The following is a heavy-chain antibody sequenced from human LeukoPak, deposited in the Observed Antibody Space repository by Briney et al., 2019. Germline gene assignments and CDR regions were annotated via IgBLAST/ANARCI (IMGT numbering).Heavy chain of an antibody. V-gene: IGHV3-7*01. J-gene: IGHJ3*02. CDR2: IKHTGSET. CDR1: GFRFSGYW. Sequence: PGGSLRLSCAASGFRFSGYWMSWVRQAPGKGLEWVAKIKHTGSETHYVDSVKGRFTISRDNSKNTLYLQMNSLRAEDTAVYYCARWDSRGAFDIWGQGTMVTVSS. CDR3: ARWDSRGAFDI. D-gene: IGHD1-26*01.